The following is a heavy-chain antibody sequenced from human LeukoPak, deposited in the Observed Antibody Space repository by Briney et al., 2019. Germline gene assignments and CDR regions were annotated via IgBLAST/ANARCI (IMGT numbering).Heavy chain of an antibody. J-gene: IGHJ3*02. CDR3: ATTATLNHWGGRAFDI. CDR1: GGSFSGYY. D-gene: IGHD7-27*01. CDR2: INHSGST. V-gene: IGHV4-34*01. Sequence: SETLSLTCAVYGGSFSGYYWSWIRQPPGEGLEWIGEINHSGSTNYNPSLKSRVTISGDTSKNQFSLKLSSVTAADTAVYYCATTATLNHWGGRAFDIWGQGTMVTVSS.